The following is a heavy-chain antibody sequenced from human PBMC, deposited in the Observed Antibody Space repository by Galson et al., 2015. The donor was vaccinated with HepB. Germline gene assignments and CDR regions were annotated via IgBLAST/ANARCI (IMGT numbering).Heavy chain of an antibody. Sequence: SLRLSCAASGFTFSSYSMNWVRQAPGKGLEWVSYISSSSSTIYYADSVKGRFTISRDNAKNSLYLQMNSLRDEDTAVYYCARDPNPRPMTTVADHAGYFDYWGQGTLVTVSS. CDR2: ISSSSSTI. V-gene: IGHV3-48*02. CDR3: ARDPNPRPMTTVADHAGYFDY. J-gene: IGHJ4*02. CDR1: GFTFSSYS. D-gene: IGHD4-23*01.